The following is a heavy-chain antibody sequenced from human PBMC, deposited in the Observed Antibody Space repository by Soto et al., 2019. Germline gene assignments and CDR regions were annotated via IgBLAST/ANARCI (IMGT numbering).Heavy chain of an antibody. J-gene: IGHJ6*02. CDR2: ISYDGSNK. V-gene: IGHV3-30-3*01. CDR3: ARGFEYSSSSYYYYYGMDV. Sequence: HPGGSLRLSCAASGFTFSSYAMHWVRQAPGKGLEWVAVISYDGSNKYYADSVKGRFTISRDNSKNTLYLQMNSLRAEDTAVYYCARGFEYSSSSYYYYYGMDVWGQGTTVTVLL. CDR1: GFTFSSYA. D-gene: IGHD6-6*01.